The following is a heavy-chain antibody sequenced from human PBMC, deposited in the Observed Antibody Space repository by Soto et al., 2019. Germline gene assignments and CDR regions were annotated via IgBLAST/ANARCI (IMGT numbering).Heavy chain of an antibody. CDR3: ARDFWEYRDNWFAP. D-gene: IGHD3-3*01. CDR2: IDTGSSVK. CDR1: GFTFSRHN. Sequence: GGSPRLSCAAAGFTFSRHNMNWIRHAPGKGLEWISYIDTGSSVKEYAASVKGRFTVSRDNAKNSLYLQMNSLRAEDTGIYYCARDFWEYRDNWFAPWGQGTLVTVSS. V-gene: IGHV3-48*01. J-gene: IGHJ5*02.